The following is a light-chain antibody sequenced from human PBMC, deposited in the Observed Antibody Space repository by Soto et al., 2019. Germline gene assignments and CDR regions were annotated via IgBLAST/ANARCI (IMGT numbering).Light chain of an antibody. CDR3: CAFTSAGTWV. J-gene: IGLJ3*02. V-gene: IGLV2-23*01. CDR1: SSDVGSHPL. CDR2: EDT. Sequence: HSVLTQPASVSGSPGQSITISCAGTSSDVGSHPLVSWYQQHPGKAPKLMISEDTKRPSGVSNRFSGSKSGNMASLTISGLQAEDEADYYCCAFTSAGTWVFGGGTKVTVL.